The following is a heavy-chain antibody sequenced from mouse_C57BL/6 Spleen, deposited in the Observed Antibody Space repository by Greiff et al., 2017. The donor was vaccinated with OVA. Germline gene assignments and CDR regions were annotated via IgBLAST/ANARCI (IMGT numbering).Heavy chain of an antibody. V-gene: IGHV1-82*01. CDR3: AREGYSFAY. Sequence: VMLVESGPELVKPGASVKISCKASGYAFSSSWMNWVKQRPGKGLEWIGRIYPGDGGTNYNGKFKGKATLTADKSSSTAYMQLSSLTSEDSAVYFCAREGYSFAYWGQGTLVTVSA. D-gene: IGHD2-3*01. CDR1: GYAFSSSW. J-gene: IGHJ3*01. CDR2: IYPGDGGT.